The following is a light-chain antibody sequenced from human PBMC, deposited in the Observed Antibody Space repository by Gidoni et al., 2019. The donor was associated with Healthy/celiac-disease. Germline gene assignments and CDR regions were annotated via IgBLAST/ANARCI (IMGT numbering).Light chain of an antibody. CDR3: QQDNNWPQT. Sequence: EIVMTQPPATLSVSPGESATLPCRASQSVSSNLAWYQQKPGQAPRLLIYCAPTRATGIQARFSGSGSGTEFTLTISSLQSEDFAVYYCQQDNNWPQTFGQGTKVEIK. CDR2: CAP. J-gene: IGKJ1*01. V-gene: IGKV3-15*01. CDR1: QSVSSN.